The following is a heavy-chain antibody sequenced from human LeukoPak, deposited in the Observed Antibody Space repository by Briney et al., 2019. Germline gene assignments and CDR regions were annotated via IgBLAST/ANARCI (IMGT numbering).Heavy chain of an antibody. J-gene: IGHJ4*02. CDR2: ISTSGRST. CDR3: AKASPVLRYFDWDFDY. V-gene: IGHV3-23*01. Sequence: GGSLRLSCAASGFTFSTYAMSWVRQAPGKGLEWVSTISTSGRSTYYADSVKGRFTISRDNSKNTLYLQMNSLRAEDTAVYYCAKASPVLRYFDWDFDYWGQGTLVTVSS. CDR1: GFTFSTYA. D-gene: IGHD3-9*01.